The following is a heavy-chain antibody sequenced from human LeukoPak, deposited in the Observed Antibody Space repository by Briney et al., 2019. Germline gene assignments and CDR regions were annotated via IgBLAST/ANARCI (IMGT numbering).Heavy chain of an antibody. CDR1: GGSISSYY. D-gene: IGHD6-19*01. V-gene: IGHV4-59*01. CDR2: IYYSGST. J-gene: IGHJ4*02. Sequence: SETLSLTCTVSGGSISSYYWSWIRQPPGKGLEWIGYIYYSGSTNYNPSLKSRVTISVDTSKNQFSLKLSSVTAADTAVYYCVSGSSGWYYRIDYWGQGTLVTVSS. CDR3: VSGSSGWYYRIDY.